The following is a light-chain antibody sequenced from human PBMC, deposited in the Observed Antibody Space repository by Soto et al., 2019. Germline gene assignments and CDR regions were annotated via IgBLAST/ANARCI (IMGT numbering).Light chain of an antibody. CDR2: EVS. CDR1: SSDVGGYNY. CDR3: SSYTSSNTWV. Sequence: QSALTQPASESGSPGQSITISCTGTSSDVGGYNYVSWYQQHPGKVPRLMIYEVSNRPSGLSNRFSGSKSDNTASLTISGLQAEDEADYYCSSYTSSNTWVFGGGTKLTVL. J-gene: IGLJ3*02. V-gene: IGLV2-14*01.